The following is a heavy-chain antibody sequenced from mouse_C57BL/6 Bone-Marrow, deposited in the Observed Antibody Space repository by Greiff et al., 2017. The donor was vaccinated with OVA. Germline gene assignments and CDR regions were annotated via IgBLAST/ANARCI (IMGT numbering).Heavy chain of an antibody. CDR3: ARGDDGYHLDY. D-gene: IGHD2-3*01. Sequence: EVKVVESGGGLVKPGGSLKLSCAASGFTFSDYGMHWVRQAPEKGLEWVAYISSGSSTIYYADTVKGRFTISRDNAKNTLFLQMTSLRSEDTAMYYCARGDDGYHLDYWGQGTTLTVSS. CDR2: ISSGSSTI. CDR1: GFTFSDYG. V-gene: IGHV5-17*01. J-gene: IGHJ2*01.